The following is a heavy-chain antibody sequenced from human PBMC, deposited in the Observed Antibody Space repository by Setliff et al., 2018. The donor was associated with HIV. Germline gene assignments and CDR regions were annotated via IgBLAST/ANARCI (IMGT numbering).Heavy chain of an antibody. Sequence: ASVKVSCKASGDTFTDYYFHWLRQAPGQGLEWMGRINPNSGGTNYAQKFRGRVTMTRDTSISTVYMELSSLTSEDTAVYYCARGKGVGGVVITGGLDVWGKGTTVTVSS. V-gene: IGHV1-2*06. CDR2: INPNSGGT. J-gene: IGHJ6*04. CDR3: ARGKGVGGVVITGGLDV. CDR1: GDTFTDYY. D-gene: IGHD3-10*01.